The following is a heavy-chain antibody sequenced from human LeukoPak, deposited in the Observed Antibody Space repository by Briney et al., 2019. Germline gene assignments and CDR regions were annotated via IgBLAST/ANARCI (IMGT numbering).Heavy chain of an antibody. V-gene: IGHV1-58*01. CDR1: GFTFTSSA. J-gene: IGHJ6*02. CDR3: AAEYDSSGYIVGFVGMDV. CDR2: IVVGSGNT. D-gene: IGHD3-22*01. Sequence: ASVKVSCKASGFTFTSSAVQWVRQARGQRLEWKGWIVVGSGNTNYAQKFQERVTITRDTSTSTAYMELSSLRSEDTAVYYCAAEYDSSGYIVGFVGMDVWGQGTTVTVSS.